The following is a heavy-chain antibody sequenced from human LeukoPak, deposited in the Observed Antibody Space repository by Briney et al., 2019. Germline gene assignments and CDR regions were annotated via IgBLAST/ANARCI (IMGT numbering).Heavy chain of an antibody. CDR2: IYSDGNT. CDR1: GVTVSTNF. D-gene: IGHD5-18*01. CDR3: ARDRSRGYSYT. Sequence: GESLRLSCAASGVTVSTNFMSWVRQAPGKGLEWVSVIYSDGNTYYADSVKGRFTISRDNSKNTLYLQMNSLRVEDTAVYYCARDRSRGYSYTWGQGTLVTVSS. J-gene: IGHJ4*02. V-gene: IGHV3-53*01.